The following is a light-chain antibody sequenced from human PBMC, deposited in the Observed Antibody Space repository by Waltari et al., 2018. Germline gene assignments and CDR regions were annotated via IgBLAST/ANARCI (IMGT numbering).Light chain of an antibody. CDR1: YRAVGTYNL. CDR3: CSYAGNFIWV. Sequence: QSALTQPASVSGSLGQSFTISCTGTYRAVGTYNLVSWYQQHPGQAPKLLIFDVTARPSGVSNRFSGSKSGNTASPTISGLQAEDEADYYCCSYAGNFIWVFGGGTKLTVL. V-gene: IGLV2-23*02. J-gene: IGLJ3*02. CDR2: DVT.